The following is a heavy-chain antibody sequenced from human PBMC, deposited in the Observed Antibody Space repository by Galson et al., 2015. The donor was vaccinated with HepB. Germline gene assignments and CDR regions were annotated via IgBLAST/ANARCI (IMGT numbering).Heavy chain of an antibody. V-gene: IGHV3-33*01. CDR1: GFTFSRHG. D-gene: IGHD1-1*01. J-gene: IGHJ4*02. CDR3: SRDRTAVLDY. CDR2: IWFDGSKQ. Sequence: SLRLSCAPSGFTFSRHGMHWVRQAPGKGLEWVAVIWFDGSKQNYADSVKGRFTISRDNSKNTLYLQMNSLRAEDTAVYYCSRDRTAVLDYWGQGTLVTVSS.